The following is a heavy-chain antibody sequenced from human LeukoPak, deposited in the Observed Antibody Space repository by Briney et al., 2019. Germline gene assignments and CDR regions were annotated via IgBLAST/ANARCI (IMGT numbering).Heavy chain of an antibody. CDR2: IIPILGIA. CDR3: ARDGYHGSGHWREEY. J-gene: IGHJ4*02. Sequence: SVKVSCKASGGTFSSYAISWVRQAPGPGLEWMGRIIPILGIANYAQKFQGRVTITADKSTSTAYMELSSLRSEDTAVYYCARDGYHGSGHWREEYWGQGTLVTVSS. D-gene: IGHD3-10*01. CDR1: GGTFSSYA. V-gene: IGHV1-69*04.